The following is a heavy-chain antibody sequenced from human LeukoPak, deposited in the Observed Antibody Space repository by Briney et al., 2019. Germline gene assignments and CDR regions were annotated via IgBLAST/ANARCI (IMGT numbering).Heavy chain of an antibody. CDR3: ASLYSGSYYWWY. Sequence: GGSLRLSCAASGFTFSSYWMSWVRQAPGKGLEWVANIKQDGSEKYYVDSVKGRFTISRDNAKNSLYLQVNSLRAEDTAVYYCASLYSGSYYWWYWGRGTLVTVSS. D-gene: IGHD1-26*01. J-gene: IGHJ4*02. V-gene: IGHV3-7*01. CDR2: IKQDGSEK. CDR1: GFTFSSYW.